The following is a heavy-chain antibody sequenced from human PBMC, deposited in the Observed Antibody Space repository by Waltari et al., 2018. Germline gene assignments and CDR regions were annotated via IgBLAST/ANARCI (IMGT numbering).Heavy chain of an antibody. CDR1: GFIFSVRT. CDR2: ISSRSHYI. Sequence: EVRLVESGGGLVRPGGSLRLSCATSGFIFSVRTMAWVRQAPGKELEWVSSISSRSHYIYYAEAVRGRFTISRDNARNSVYLQMDSLRVGDTALYYCVSDLRESRYMNFYDQWGLGTLVTVSS. J-gene: IGHJ4*02. V-gene: IGHV3-21*02. D-gene: IGHD3-9*01. CDR3: VSDLRESRYMNFYDQ.